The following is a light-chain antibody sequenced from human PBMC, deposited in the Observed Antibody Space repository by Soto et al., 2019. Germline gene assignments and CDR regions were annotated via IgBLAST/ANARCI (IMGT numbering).Light chain of an antibody. CDR3: QKYNNWPPIT. J-gene: IGKJ5*01. CDR2: GAY. Sequence: EIVMTQSPATLSVSPGERATLSCRASQSVSSNLAWYQQKPGQAPRLLIYGAYTRAAGVPDRFSGSGSGTEFTLTITSLQSEDIALYYCQKYNNWPPITFGQGTRLEIK. CDR1: QSVSSN. V-gene: IGKV3-15*01.